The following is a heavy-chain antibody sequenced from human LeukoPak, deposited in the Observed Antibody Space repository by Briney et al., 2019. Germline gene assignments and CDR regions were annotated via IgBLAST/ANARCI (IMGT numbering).Heavy chain of an antibody. D-gene: IGHD1-7*01. V-gene: IGHV4-38-2*02. CDR2: IHHSGST. J-gene: IGHJ4*02. CDR3: AREANWNYGY. Sequence: SETLSLTCTVSGCSISSGYYWGWIRQPPGKGLEWNGSIHHSGSTYYNPSLKSRVTISEDTSKNQFSLKLNSVTAADTAAYYCAREANWNYGYWGQGTLVTVSS. CDR1: GCSISSGYY.